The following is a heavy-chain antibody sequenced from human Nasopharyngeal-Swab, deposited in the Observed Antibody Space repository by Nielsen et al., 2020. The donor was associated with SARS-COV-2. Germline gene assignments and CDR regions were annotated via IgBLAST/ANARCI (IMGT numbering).Heavy chain of an antibody. Sequence: ESLKISCAASGFTFSSYWMHWVRQAPGKGLVWVARIKSDGSSTSYADSVKGQFTISRDNAKNTLYLQMSSLRAEDTAVYYCARAYYFDSWGQGTLVTVSS. CDR3: ARAYYFDS. CDR1: GFTFSSYW. V-gene: IGHV3-74*01. CDR2: IKSDGSST. J-gene: IGHJ4*02.